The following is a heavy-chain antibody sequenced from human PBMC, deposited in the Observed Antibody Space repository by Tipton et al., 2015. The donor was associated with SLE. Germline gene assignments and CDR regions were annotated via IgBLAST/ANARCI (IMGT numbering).Heavy chain of an antibody. D-gene: IGHD6-13*01. V-gene: IGHV4-38-2*02. CDR2: IYHSGYT. CDR1: GYSISTGDY. J-gene: IGHJ4*02. Sequence: TLSLTCTVSGYSISTGDYWGCIRQPPGKGLEWIGIIYHSGYTYYNPSLKSRVTMSVDTSENQFSLKLSSVTAADTAVYYCARSAGYGSSWAHFDYWGQGTLVTVSS. CDR3: ARSAGYGSSWAHFDY.